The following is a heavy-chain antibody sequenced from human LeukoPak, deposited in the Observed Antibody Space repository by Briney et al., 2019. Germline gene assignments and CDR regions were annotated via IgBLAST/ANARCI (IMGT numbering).Heavy chain of an antibody. D-gene: IGHD3-10*01. Sequence: RGSLRLSCAVSGLIVSSNYMSWVRQAPGKGLEWVSVIYSGGNTYYADSVKGRFTISRDNSNNTLYLQMNSLRAEDAAVYYCARGYITMIRGVMMVRAFDIWGQGTMVTVSS. CDR3: ARGYITMIRGVMMVRAFDI. V-gene: IGHV3-53*01. CDR2: IYSGGNT. CDR1: GLIVSSNY. J-gene: IGHJ3*02.